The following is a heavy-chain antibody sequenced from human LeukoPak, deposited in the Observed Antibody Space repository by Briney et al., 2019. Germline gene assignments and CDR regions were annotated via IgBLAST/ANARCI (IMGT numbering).Heavy chain of an antibody. CDR3: ARGKGIYCGGDCSALGY. D-gene: IGHD2-21*02. V-gene: IGHV3-64*02. CDR1: GFTFSSYA. J-gene: IGHJ4*02. CDR2: INTNGGTT. Sequence: GGSLRLSCAASGFTFSSYAMHWVRQAPGKGLEYVSAINTNGGTTYYGDSVKGRFTLSRDNSKNTLYLQMSSLRAEDMAVYYCARGKGIYCGGDCSALGYWGQGTLVTVSS.